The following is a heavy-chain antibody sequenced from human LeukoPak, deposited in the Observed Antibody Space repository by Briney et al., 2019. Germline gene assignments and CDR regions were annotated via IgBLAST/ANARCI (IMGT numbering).Heavy chain of an antibody. D-gene: IGHD2-21*02. CDR2: IYHGGST. V-gene: IGHV4-38-2*02. Sequence: SQTLSLTCTVSGYSISSGYYWGWIRQSPGKGLEWIGSIYHGGSTYYNPSLRSRVIVSVDTSKNHFSLKMSSVTAADTAVYYCARDLASCAGDCYSDGFDYWGQGALVTVSS. CDR3: ARDLASCAGDCYSDGFDY. J-gene: IGHJ4*02. CDR1: GYSISSGYY.